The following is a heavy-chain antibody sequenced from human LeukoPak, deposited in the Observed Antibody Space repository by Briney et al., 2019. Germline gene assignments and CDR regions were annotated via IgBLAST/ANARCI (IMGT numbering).Heavy chain of an antibody. D-gene: IGHD3-3*01. CDR2: MNPNSGNT. CDR3: ARGRGITIFGVVSLDY. Sequence: ASVQFSCKASGYTFTSYDINWVRQATGQGREWMGWMNPNSGNTGYAQKFQGRVTMTRNTSISTAYMELSSLRSEDTAVYYCARGRGITIFGVVSLDYWGQGTLVTVSS. J-gene: IGHJ4*02. V-gene: IGHV1-8*01. CDR1: GYTFTSYD.